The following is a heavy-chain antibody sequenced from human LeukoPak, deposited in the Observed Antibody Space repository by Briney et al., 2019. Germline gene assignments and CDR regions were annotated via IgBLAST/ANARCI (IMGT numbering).Heavy chain of an antibody. CDR1: GFTFSSYW. CDR3: ARARTTVTPRSINWFDP. J-gene: IGHJ5*02. D-gene: IGHD4-11*01. V-gene: IGHV3-74*01. Sequence: GGSLRLSCAASGFTFSSYWMHWVRQAPGKGLVWVSRINSDGSSTSYADSVKGRFTISRDNAKNTPYLQMNSLRAEDTAVYYCARARTTVTPRSINWFDPWGQGTLVTVSS. CDR2: INSDGSST.